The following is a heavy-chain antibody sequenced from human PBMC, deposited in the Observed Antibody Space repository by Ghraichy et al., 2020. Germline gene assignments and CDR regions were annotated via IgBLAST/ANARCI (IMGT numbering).Heavy chain of an antibody. D-gene: IGHD3-16*01. Sequence: GGSLRLSCAASGFTFSSYGMHWVRQAPGKGLEWVAVISYDGSNKYYADSVKGRFTISRDNSKNTLYLQMNSLRAEDTAVYYCAKDPRLGMFGGYWYFDLWGRGTLVTVSS. V-gene: IGHV3-30*18. CDR1: GFTFSSYG. CDR3: AKDPRLGMFGGYWYFDL. J-gene: IGHJ2*01. CDR2: ISYDGSNK.